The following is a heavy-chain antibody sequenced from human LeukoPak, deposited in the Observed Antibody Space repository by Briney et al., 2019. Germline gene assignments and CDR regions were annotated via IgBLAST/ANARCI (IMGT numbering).Heavy chain of an antibody. CDR2: INGSSSDT. J-gene: IGHJ5*02. V-gene: IGHV3-11*03. D-gene: IGHD2-15*01. Sequence: GGSLRLAWAASGLTFSDYYMTSIRQAPGRGLEWISYINGSSSDTKYADSVKGRFTISRDNAKNSVYLLMNRLRAEDTAVNYCASGDTTYYTGDSCHPNWFDPWGQGTLVTVSS. CDR3: ASGDTTYYTGDSCHPNWFDP. CDR1: GLTFSDYY.